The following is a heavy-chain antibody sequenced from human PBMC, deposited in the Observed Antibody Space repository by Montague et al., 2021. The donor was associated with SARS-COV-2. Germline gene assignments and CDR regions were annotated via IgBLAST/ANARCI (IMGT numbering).Heavy chain of an antibody. CDR2: IDWDDDK. V-gene: IGHV2-70*11. CDR1: GFSLITAGVS. CDR3: ARLAAPGTKDWCDP. D-gene: IGHD6-13*01. J-gene: IGHJ5*02. Sequence: PALVTPTQTLTLTCTLSGFSLITAGVSVAWIRQSPGKPLEWLARIDWDDDKYYTTSLQTRLTISKDTSKDQVVLTMTNMDPADTAMYYCARLAAPGTKDWCDPWGQGVLVTVSS.